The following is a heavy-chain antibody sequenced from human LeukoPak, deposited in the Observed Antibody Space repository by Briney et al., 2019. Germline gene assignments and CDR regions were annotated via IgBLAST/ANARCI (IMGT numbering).Heavy chain of an antibody. CDR3: ARVGAYNWNYVEAFDI. CDR2: INPNSGGT. CDR1: GYTFTGYY. Sequence: ASVKVSCKASGYTFTGYYMRWVRQAPGQGLEWMGWINPNSGGTNYAQKFQGRVTMTRDTSISTAYMELSRLRSDDTAVYYRARVGAYNWNYVEAFDIWGQGTMVTVSS. J-gene: IGHJ3*02. D-gene: IGHD1-7*01. V-gene: IGHV1-2*02.